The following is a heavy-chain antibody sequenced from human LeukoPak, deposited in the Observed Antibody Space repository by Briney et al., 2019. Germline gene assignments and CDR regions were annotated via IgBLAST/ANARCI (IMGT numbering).Heavy chain of an antibody. J-gene: IGHJ4*02. CDR3: ARDLNYDYIWGSYRPDYFDG. D-gene: IGHD3-16*02. CDR1: GFTFSSHS. Sequence: GGSLRLSCAASGFTFSSHSMNWVRQAPGKGLEWVSSISSSSSYIYYADSVKGRFTISRYNAKNSLYLQMNSLRAEDTAVYYCARDLNYDYIWGSYRPDYFDGLGQGRLLAVCS. V-gene: IGHV3-21*01. CDR2: ISSSSSYI.